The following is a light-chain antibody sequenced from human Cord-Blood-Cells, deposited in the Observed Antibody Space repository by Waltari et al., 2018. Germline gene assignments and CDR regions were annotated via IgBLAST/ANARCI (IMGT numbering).Light chain of an antibody. J-gene: IGKJ5*01. CDR3: QQFNNYPIT. CDR1: QGISSA. Sequence: AIQLTQSPSSLSASGGDRVTITCRASQGISSALAWYQQKPGKAPKLLIYDASSLESGFPSRFSGSGSGTDFTLTISSRQPEDFATYYCQQFNNYPITFGQGTRLEIK. V-gene: IGKV1D-13*01. CDR2: DAS.